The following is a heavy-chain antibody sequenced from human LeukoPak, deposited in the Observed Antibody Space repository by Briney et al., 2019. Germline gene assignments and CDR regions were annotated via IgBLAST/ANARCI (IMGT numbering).Heavy chain of an antibody. V-gene: IGHV3-30*18. Sequence: GGSLRLSCAASGFTFDDYGMSWVRQAPGKGLEWVAVISYDGSNKYYADSVKGRFTISRDNSKNTLYLQMNSLRAEDTAVYYCAKDFGAYCGGDCYRNWFDPWGQGTLVTVSS. CDR3: AKDFGAYCGGDCYRNWFDP. CDR2: ISYDGSNK. CDR1: GFTFDDYG. D-gene: IGHD2-21*02. J-gene: IGHJ5*02.